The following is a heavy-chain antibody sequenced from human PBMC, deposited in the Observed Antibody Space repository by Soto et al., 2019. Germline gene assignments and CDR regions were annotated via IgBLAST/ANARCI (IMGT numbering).Heavy chain of an antibody. Sequence: PSETLSLTCTVSGVSVSSGSYYWSWIRQPPGKGLEWIGNIYYSGSTNYNPSLKSLVTISVHTSKNQFSLKLSSLTAADTAVYFCARGLREWFRDFDYWGQGTLVTVSS. D-gene: IGHD3-16*01. J-gene: IGHJ4*02. CDR2: IYYSGST. CDR1: GVSVSSGSYY. CDR3: ARGLREWFRDFDY. V-gene: IGHV4-61*01.